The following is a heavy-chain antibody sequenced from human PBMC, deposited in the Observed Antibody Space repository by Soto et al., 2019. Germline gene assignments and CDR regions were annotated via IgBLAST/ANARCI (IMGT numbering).Heavy chain of an antibody. CDR1: GFIFSSYA. Sequence: EGQLLQSGGGLVQPGGSLRLSCKGSGFIFSSYAMSWVRQAPGKGLEWISGLNGGGSNTLYADSVQGRFTISRDNSKNTRYLPMNSLRAEDTAVYYCAKDKDGVITRSHFDYWGQGNLVTVSS. CDR2: LNGGGSNT. D-gene: IGHD3-22*01. V-gene: IGHV3-23*01. CDR3: AKDKDGVITRSHFDY. J-gene: IGHJ4*02.